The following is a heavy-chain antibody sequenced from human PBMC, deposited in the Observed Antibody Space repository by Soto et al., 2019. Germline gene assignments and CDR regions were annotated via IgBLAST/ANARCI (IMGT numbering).Heavy chain of an antibody. Sequence: GESLKISCKGSGYSFTSYWISWVRQMPGKGLEWMGRIDPSDSYTNYSPSFQGHVTISADKSISTAYLQWSSLKASDTAMYYCARHFRGDDYYDSSGYYTDRWFDPWGQGTLVTVSS. D-gene: IGHD3-22*01. CDR1: GYSFTSYW. V-gene: IGHV5-10-1*01. CDR2: IDPSDSYT. J-gene: IGHJ5*02. CDR3: ARHFRGDDYYDSSGYYTDRWFDP.